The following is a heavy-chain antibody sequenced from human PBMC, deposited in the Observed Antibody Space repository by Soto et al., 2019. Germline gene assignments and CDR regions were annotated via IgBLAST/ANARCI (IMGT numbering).Heavy chain of an antibody. V-gene: IGHV1-18*04. CDR1: GYTFTSYG. CDR2: ISAYNGNT. D-gene: IGHD5-18*01. CDR3: ASLGSDVDTAMDAYYYYGMDV. J-gene: IGHJ6*02. Sequence: GASVKVSCKASGYTFTSYGISWVRQAPGQGLEWTGWISAYNGNTNYAQKLQGRVTMTTDTSTSTAYMELRSLRSDDTAVYYCASLGSDVDTAMDAYYYYGMDVWGQGTTVTVSS.